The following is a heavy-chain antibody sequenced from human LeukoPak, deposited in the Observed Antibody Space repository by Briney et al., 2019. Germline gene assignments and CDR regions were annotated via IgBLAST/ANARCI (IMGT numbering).Heavy chain of an antibody. V-gene: IGHV4-39*07. CDR2: INHSGST. Sequence: PSETLSLTCTVSGGSISSSSYYWGWIRQPPGKGLEWIGEINHSGSTNYNPSLKSQVTISVDTSKNQFSLKLSSVTAADTAVYYCARRKLSWYLQKHYFDYWGQGTLVTVSS. CDR1: GGSISSSSYY. CDR3: ARRKLSWYLQKHYFDY. D-gene: IGHD6-13*01. J-gene: IGHJ4*02.